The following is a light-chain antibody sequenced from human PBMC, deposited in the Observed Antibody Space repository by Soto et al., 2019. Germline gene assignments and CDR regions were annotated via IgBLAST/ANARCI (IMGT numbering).Light chain of an antibody. CDR2: GAS. Sequence: EIVLTQSPGTLSLSPGERATLSCRASQSVSSNLAWYQQQPGQAPRLLIYGASTRATGIPARFSGSGSGTEFTLTISSLQSEDFAVYYCQQYNNWPSWTFGQGTKVDIK. J-gene: IGKJ1*01. CDR1: QSVSSN. CDR3: QQYNNWPSWT. V-gene: IGKV3-15*01.